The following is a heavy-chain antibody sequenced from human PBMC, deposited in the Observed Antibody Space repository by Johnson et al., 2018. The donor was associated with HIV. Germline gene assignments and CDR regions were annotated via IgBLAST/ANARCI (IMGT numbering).Heavy chain of an antibody. CDR3: ARASDAFDI. CDR1: GFTFSSYA. Sequence: QVQLVESRGGVVQPGRSLRLSCAASGFTFSSYAMHWVRQAPGKGLEWVAVISYDGSNKYYEDSVKGRFTISRDNSKNTLYLQMNSLRAEDTAVYYCARASDAFDIWGQGTMVTVSS. V-gene: IGHV3-30*04. CDR2: ISYDGSNK. J-gene: IGHJ3*02.